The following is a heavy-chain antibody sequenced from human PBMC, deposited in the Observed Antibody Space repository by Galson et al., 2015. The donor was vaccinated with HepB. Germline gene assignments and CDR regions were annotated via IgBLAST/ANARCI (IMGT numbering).Heavy chain of an antibody. CDR1: GGSFSGYY. CDR3: ARALGRWLQSKSGSGAYFDY. CDR2: INHSGST. D-gene: IGHD5-24*01. Sequence: SETLSLTCAVYGGSFSGYYWSWIRQPPGKGLEWIGEINHSGSTNYNPSLKSRVTISVDTSKNQFSLKLSSVTAADTAVYYCARALGRWLQSKSGSGAYFDYWGQGTLVTVSS. V-gene: IGHV4-34*01. J-gene: IGHJ4*02.